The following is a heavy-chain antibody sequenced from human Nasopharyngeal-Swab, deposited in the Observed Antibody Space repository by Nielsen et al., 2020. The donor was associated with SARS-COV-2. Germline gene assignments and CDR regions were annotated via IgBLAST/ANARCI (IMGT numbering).Heavy chain of an antibody. CDR2: ISYDGSYK. CDR3: AKPPRSFYYYGMDV. CDR1: GFTFSGDD. Sequence: GGSLRLSCAASGFTFSGDDMHWVRQAPGKGLEWVAVISYDGSYKYYAESVKGRFTISRDNSKNTLYLQMNSLRAEDRAVFYCAKPPRSFYYYGMDVWGQGTTVTVSS. V-gene: IGHV3-30*18. D-gene: IGHD6-6*01. J-gene: IGHJ6*02.